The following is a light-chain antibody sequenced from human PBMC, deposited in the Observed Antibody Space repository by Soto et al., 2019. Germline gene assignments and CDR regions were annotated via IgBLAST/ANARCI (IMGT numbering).Light chain of an antibody. V-gene: IGKV1-5*01. CDR1: QTISTW. CDR2: AAS. Sequence: IPMTHAPSTLSASVFGRVMITFRASQTISTWVAWHQHKTGTAPTLLIYAASSLESGPQSRFSGGGAGTEFTLTISSLQPDDFATYYRHQYHTSSTCGKGTQGDIK. J-gene: IGKJ1*01. CDR3: HQYHTSST.